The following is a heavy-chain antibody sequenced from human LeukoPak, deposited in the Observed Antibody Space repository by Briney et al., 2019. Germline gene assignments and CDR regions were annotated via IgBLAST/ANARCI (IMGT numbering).Heavy chain of an antibody. V-gene: IGHV1-24*01. CDR2: LDPEDDEA. D-gene: IGHD4-17*01. J-gene: IGHJ3*02. Sequence: VASVKVSCKVSGYTLSDLAMHWVRQAPGKGLEWMGGLDPEDDEAIYAQPLQGRVTMTEDTSSDTAYMVLSSLRSEDTAVYYCATRNFGDYGAFDIWGQGTMVTVSS. CDR3: ATRNFGDYGAFDI. CDR1: GYTLSDLA.